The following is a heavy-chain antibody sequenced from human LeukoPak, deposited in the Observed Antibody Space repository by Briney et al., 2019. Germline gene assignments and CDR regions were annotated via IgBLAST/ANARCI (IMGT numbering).Heavy chain of an antibody. J-gene: IGHJ4*02. Sequence: PSETLSLTCTVSGGSISSGSYYWSWIRQPAGKGLEWIGRIYSSGSTNYNPSLESRVTISVDTSKNQFSLKLSSVTAADTAVYYCARTQFYNWNEYYFDYWGQGTLVTVSS. CDR1: GGSISSGSYY. CDR2: IYSSGST. V-gene: IGHV4-61*02. CDR3: ARTQFYNWNEYYFDY. D-gene: IGHD1-1*01.